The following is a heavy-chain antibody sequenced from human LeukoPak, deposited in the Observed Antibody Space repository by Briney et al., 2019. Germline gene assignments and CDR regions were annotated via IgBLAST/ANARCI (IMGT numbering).Heavy chain of an antibody. CDR2: IYPGDSDT. V-gene: IGHV5-51*01. CDR3: ATIILWPPEGFDY. D-gene: IGHD2-21*01. Sequence: GESLKISCKGSGYSFTSYWIGWVRQMPGKGLEWMGIIYPGDSDTGYSPSFQGQVTISADKSISTAYLQWSSLKASDTAMYYCATIILWPPEGFDYWGQGTLVTVSS. J-gene: IGHJ4*02. CDR1: GYSFTSYW.